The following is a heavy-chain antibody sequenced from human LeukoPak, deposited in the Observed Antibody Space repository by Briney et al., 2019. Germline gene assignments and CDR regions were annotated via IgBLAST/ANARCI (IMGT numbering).Heavy chain of an antibody. D-gene: IGHD3-3*01. CDR1: GYTFTGHY. CDR2: INPNSGGT. J-gene: IGHJ4*02. Sequence: GASVKVSCKASGYTFTGHYMHWVRQAPGQGLEWMGWINPNSGGTNYAQKFQGRVTMTRDTSISTAYMELSRLRSDDTAVYYCARDGGVVIYARDFDYWGQGTLVTVSS. CDR3: ARDGGVVIYARDFDY. V-gene: IGHV1-2*02.